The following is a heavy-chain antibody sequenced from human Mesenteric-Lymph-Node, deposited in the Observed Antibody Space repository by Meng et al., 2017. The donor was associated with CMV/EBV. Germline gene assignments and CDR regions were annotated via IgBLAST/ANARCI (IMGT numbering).Heavy chain of an antibody. CDR3: GKGSRSTSRYYFDY. CDR2: FSGSGDST. V-gene: IGHV3-23*01. CDR1: GFTFSSYA. D-gene: IGHD6-13*01. J-gene: IGHJ4*02. Sequence: GESLKISCAASGFTFSSYAMSWVRQAPGKGLEWVSGFSGSGDSTFYADSVKGRFTISRDNSKNTLYLQMNSLRTEDTAIYYCGKGSRSTSRYYFDYWGQGTLVTVSS.